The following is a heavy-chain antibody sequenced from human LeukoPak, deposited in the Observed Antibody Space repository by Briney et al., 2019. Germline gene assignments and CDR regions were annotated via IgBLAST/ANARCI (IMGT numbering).Heavy chain of an antibody. V-gene: IGHV3-53*01. CDR2: IYNADTT. CDR1: GFTVSNNY. D-gene: IGHD5-24*01. J-gene: IGHJ4*02. CDR3: ARDRSEMATLWAHFDY. Sequence: GGSLRLSCAASGFTVSNNYMSWVRQAPGKGLEWVSVIYNADTTYYADSVKGRLTISRDNSKNTLYLQMNSLRAEDTAIYYCARDRSEMATLWAHFDYWGQGSLVTVSS.